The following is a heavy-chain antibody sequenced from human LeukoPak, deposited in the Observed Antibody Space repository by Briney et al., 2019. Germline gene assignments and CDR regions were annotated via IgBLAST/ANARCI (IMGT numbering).Heavy chain of an antibody. Sequence: GGSLRLSCAASGFTFSSYAMSWARQAPGKGLEWVSAISGSGGSTYYADSVKGRFTISRDNSKNTLYLQMNSLRAEDTAVYYCAKPYGYSSSWYYDYWGQGTLVTVSS. V-gene: IGHV3-23*01. J-gene: IGHJ4*02. D-gene: IGHD6-13*01. CDR2: ISGSGGST. CDR1: GFTFSSYA. CDR3: AKPYGYSSSWYYDY.